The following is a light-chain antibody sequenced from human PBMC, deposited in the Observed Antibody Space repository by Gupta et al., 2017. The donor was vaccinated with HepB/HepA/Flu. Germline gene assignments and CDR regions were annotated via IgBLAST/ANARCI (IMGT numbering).Light chain of an antibody. CDR1: QSVSSC. CDR3: QHYQSYSWT. V-gene: IGKV1-5*03. Sequence: DIQMTQSPSTLSASVGDRVTITCRASQSVSSCLAWFQQKPGKAPKVLISMATSLESGVPSRISGSGAGTEFTLTISRLQPDDFATYYCQHYQSYSWTFGQGTKVDIK. J-gene: IGKJ1*01. CDR2: MAT.